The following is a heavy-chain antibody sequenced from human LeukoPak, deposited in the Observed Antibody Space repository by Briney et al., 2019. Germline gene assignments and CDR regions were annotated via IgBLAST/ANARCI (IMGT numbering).Heavy chain of an antibody. Sequence: PGGSLRLSCAVSGFLFSNAWMSWVRQAPGKGLEWVTAISGSGGSTYYADSVKGRFTISRDNSKNTLYLQMNSLRAEDTAVYYCAKDEEWELRGDFDYWGQGTLVTVSS. CDR1: GFLFSNAW. V-gene: IGHV3-23*01. D-gene: IGHD1-26*01. CDR3: AKDEEWELRGDFDY. CDR2: ISGSGGST. J-gene: IGHJ4*02.